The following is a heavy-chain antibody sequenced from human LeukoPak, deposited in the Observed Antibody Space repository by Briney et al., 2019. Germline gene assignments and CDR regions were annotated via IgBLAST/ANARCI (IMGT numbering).Heavy chain of an antibody. CDR1: GGSISSYY. CDR2: IYTSGGT. V-gene: IGHV4-4*07. CDR3: AREQSAWSSSWNDY. D-gene: IGHD6-13*01. Sequence: SETLSLTCTVSGGSISSYYWSWIRQPAGKGLEWIGRIYTSGGTNYNPSLKSRVTMSVDTSKNQFSLKLSSVTAADTAVYYCAREQSAWSSSWNDYWGQGTLVTVSS. J-gene: IGHJ4*02.